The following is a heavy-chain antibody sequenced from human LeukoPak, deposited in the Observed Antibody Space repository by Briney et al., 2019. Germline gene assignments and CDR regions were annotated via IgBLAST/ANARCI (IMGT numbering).Heavy chain of an antibody. CDR2: IYYSGST. V-gene: IGHV4-39*01. J-gene: IGHJ4*02. CDR1: GGSISSSSYY. D-gene: IGHD6-19*01. CDR3: ARGSSGWSYYFDY. Sequence: SETLSLTCTVSGGSISSSSYYWGWIRQPPGKGLEWIGSIYYSGSTYYNPSPKSRVTISVDTSKNQFSLKLSSVTAADMAVYYCARGSSGWSYYFDYWGQGTLVTVSS.